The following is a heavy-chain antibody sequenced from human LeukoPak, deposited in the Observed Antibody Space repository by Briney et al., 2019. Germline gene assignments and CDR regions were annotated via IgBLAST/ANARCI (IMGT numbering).Heavy chain of an antibody. Sequence: GGSLRLSCAASGFTFDSYEFNWVRQAPGKGPEWVSYISRSGDAIYYAPSVRGRFTMSRDNAKSSLFLQMNSLRAEDTAVYYCAREEATSGGDCYDYWGQGTLVTVSS. J-gene: IGHJ4*02. D-gene: IGHD2-15*01. V-gene: IGHV3-48*03. CDR3: AREEATSGGDCYDY. CDR1: GFTFDSYE. CDR2: ISRSGDAI.